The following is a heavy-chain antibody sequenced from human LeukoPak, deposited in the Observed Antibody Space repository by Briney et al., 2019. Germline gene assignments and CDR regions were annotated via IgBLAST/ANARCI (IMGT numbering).Heavy chain of an antibody. CDR3: ARGGIAARPILYYFDY. CDR1: GFTFSSYW. CDR2: IKQDGSEK. J-gene: IGHJ4*02. V-gene: IGHV3-7*01. D-gene: IGHD6-6*01. Sequence: GGSLRLSCAASGFTFSSYWMSWVRQAPGKGLEWVANIKQDGSEKYYVDSVKGRFTISRDNAKNSLYLQMNSLRAEDTAVYYCARGGIAARPILYYFDYWGQGTLVTVSS.